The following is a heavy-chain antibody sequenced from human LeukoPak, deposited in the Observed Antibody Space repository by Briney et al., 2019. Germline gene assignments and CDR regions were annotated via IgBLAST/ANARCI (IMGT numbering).Heavy chain of an antibody. CDR1: GGSISSYY. Sequence: SETLSLTCTVSGGSISSYYRSWIRQPPGKGLEWIGYIYYSGSTNYNPSLKSRVTISVDTSKNQFSLKLSSVTAADTAVYYCARAGYYGSGSYRAFDYWGQGTLVTVSS. V-gene: IGHV4-59*01. D-gene: IGHD3-10*01. J-gene: IGHJ4*02. CDR3: ARAGYYGSGSYRAFDY. CDR2: IYYSGST.